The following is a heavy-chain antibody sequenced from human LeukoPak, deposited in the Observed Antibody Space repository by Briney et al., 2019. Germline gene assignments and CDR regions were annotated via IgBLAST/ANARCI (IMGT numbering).Heavy chain of an antibody. CDR1: GYTFTSYD. V-gene: IGHV1-8*03. J-gene: IGHJ5*02. D-gene: IGHD6-13*01. Sequence: ASVKVSCKASGYTFTSYDINWVRQATGQGLEWMGWMNPNSGNTGYAQKFQGRVTITRNTSINTAYMELSSLRSEDTAVYYCARGDSSSWYWRYNWFDPWGQGTLVTVSS. CDR2: MNPNSGNT. CDR3: ARGDSSSWYWRYNWFDP.